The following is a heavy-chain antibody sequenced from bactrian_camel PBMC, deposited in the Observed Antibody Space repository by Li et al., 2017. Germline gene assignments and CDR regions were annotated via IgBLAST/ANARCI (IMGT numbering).Heavy chain of an antibody. CDR2: ISTGGGGRA. Sequence: HVQLVESGGGSVQAGGSLRLSCAGSGYPTSGYCMGWFRQAPGKERKEIAWISTGGGGRAYYSDSVKGRFTISQDSAKNTVYLQMNSLGPDDTAMYYCAVDNLLIDTDNNRRLCTVDAEVNFAYWGQGTQVTVS. CDR3: AVDNLLIDTDNNRRLCTVDAEVNFAY. J-gene: IGHJ6*01. V-gene: IGHV3-3*01. CDR1: GYPTSGYC. D-gene: IGHD1*01.